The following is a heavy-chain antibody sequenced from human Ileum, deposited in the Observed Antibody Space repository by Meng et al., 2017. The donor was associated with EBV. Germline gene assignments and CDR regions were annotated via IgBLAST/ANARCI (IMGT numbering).Heavy chain of an antibody. J-gene: IGHJ4*02. V-gene: IGHV4-39*07. Sequence: QLQLQESGPGLVKPSETLSLTCTVSGASIRGSRYYWGWIRQPPGKGLECIGSTYYSGSTNYNPSLKSRFTISVDTSKNQFSLNLSSVTAADTAVYYCARGDILTGYWYYFDYWGQGILVTVSS. D-gene: IGHD3-9*01. CDR3: ARGDILTGYWYYFDY. CDR2: TYYSGST. CDR1: GASIRGSRYY.